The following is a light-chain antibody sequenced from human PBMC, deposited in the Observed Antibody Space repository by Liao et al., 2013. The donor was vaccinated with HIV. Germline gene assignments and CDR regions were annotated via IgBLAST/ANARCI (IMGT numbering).Light chain of an antibody. V-gene: IGLV3-21*04. CDR3: QVWDSGSDQQV. CDR1: NIGSKA. Sequence: SYELTQPPSVSAAPEKTARITCGGDNIGSKAVHWYQQKPGQAPVLVIYYDSVRPSGIPERFSGSNSGNTATLTISGVEAGDEADYFCQVWDSGSDQQVFGGGTKLTVL. CDR2: YDS. J-gene: IGLJ3*02.